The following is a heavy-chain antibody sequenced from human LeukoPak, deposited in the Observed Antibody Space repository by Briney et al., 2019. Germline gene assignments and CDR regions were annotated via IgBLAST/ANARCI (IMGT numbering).Heavy chain of an antibody. V-gene: IGHV3-30*02. CDR1: GFTFGSYG. CDR2: VRYDGNNP. Sequence: GGSLRLSCAASGFTFGSYGMHSVRQAPGKGLDWVAFVRYDGNNPYYSASVKGRFTISRDTSKNTVLLQMNNLRLEDAAVYYCARGSRYGDYPYYCDFWGQGTLVTVYS. D-gene: IGHD4-17*01. CDR3: ARGSRYGDYPYYCDF. J-gene: IGHJ4*02.